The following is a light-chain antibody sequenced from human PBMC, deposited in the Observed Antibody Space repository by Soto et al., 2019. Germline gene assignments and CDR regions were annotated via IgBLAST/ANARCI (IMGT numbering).Light chain of an antibody. CDR2: EVT. V-gene: IGLV2-14*01. CDR3: SSYTVTGTLV. CDR1: SSDVGGYDY. J-gene: IGLJ1*01. Sequence: QSALTQPASVSGSPGQSITISCTGTSSDVGGYDYVSWYQQHPGKAPKVMIYEVTNRPSGVSNRFSGSKSGNTASLTISRLQPEDEADYYCSSYTVTGTLVFGTGTKLTVL.